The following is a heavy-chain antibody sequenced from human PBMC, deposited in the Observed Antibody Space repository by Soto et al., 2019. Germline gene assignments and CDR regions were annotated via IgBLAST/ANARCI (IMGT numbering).Heavy chain of an antibody. CDR3: AREGYDSSGYPHNDAFEN. J-gene: IGHJ3*02. CDR2: IYYSGST. Sequence: PSETLSLTCTVSGGSISSGGYYWSWIRQHPGKGMEWIGYIYYSGSTYYNPSLKSRVTISVDTSKNQFSLQLSSVTAADTAVYYCAREGYDSSGYPHNDAFENWGQGTMVTVSS. CDR1: GGSISSGGYY. V-gene: IGHV4-31*03. D-gene: IGHD3-22*01.